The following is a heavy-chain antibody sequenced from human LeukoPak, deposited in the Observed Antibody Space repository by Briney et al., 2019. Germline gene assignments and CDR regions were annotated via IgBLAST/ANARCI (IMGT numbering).Heavy chain of an antibody. CDR3: AKSQGYYDSSGYPNYFDY. CDR2: ISGSGGST. D-gene: IGHD3-22*01. CDR1: GFTFSSYA. V-gene: IGHV3-23*01. Sequence: GALRLSCAASGFTFSSYAMSWVRQAPGKGLEWVSAISGSGGSTYYADSVKGRFTISRDNSKNTLYLQMNSLRAEDTAVYYCAKSQGYYDSSGYPNYFDYWGQGTLVTVSS. J-gene: IGHJ4*02.